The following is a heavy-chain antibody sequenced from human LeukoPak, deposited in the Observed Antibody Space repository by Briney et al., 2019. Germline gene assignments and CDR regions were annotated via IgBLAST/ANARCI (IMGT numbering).Heavy chain of an antibody. CDR1: GGSISSYY. CDR2: IYYSGST. J-gene: IGHJ4*02. V-gene: IGHV4-59*01. Sequence: SETLSLTCTVSGGSISSYYWSWIRQPPGKGLDGIGYIYYSGSTNYNPSLKSRVTISVDTSKNQFSLKLSAVTAADTAVYYCARGLYSSGWYLYFDYWGQGTLVTVSS. D-gene: IGHD6-19*01. CDR3: ARGLYSSGWYLYFDY.